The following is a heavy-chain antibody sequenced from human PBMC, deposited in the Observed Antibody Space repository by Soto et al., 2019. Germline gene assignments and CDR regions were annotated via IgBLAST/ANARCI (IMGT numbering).Heavy chain of an antibody. D-gene: IGHD6-19*01. J-gene: IGHJ3*02. CDR3: ARVLSSVAGPPLDAFDI. Sequence: GASVKVSCKASGGTFSSYTISWVRQAPGQGLEWMGRIIPILGIANYAQKFQGRVTITADKSTSTAYMELSSLRSEDTAVYYCARVLSSVAGPPLDAFDIWGQGTMVTVSS. V-gene: IGHV1-69*02. CDR1: GGTFSSYT. CDR2: IIPILGIA.